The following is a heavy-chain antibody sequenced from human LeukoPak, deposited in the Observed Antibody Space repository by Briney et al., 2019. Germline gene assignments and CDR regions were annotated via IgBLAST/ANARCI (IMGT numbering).Heavy chain of an antibody. Sequence: GGSLRLSCAASGFTFSSYGMHWVRQAPGKGLEWVAVIWYDGSNKYYADSVKGRFTISRDNSKNTLYLQMNSLRAEDTAVYYCAKGYSFASGGYYFDYWGQGTLVTVSS. V-gene: IGHV3-33*06. CDR3: AKGYSFASGGYYFDY. J-gene: IGHJ4*02. D-gene: IGHD5-18*01. CDR2: IWYDGSNK. CDR1: GFTFSSYG.